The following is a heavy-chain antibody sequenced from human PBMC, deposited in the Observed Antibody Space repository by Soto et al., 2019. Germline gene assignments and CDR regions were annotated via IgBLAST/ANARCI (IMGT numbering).Heavy chain of an antibody. D-gene: IGHD4-4*01. CDR2: IYYSGPT. J-gene: IGHJ4*02. CDR3: ARGYSHYAH. V-gene: IGHV4-61*01. CDR1: GGSVSRDSNF. Sequence: SETLSLTCTGSGGSVSRDSNFWSWIRQPPGKGLEWIGYIYYSGPTRYNPSLESRVTISIDSSKNQVSLNLTSVTAADTAVYYCARGYSHYAHWGRGTLVTVSS.